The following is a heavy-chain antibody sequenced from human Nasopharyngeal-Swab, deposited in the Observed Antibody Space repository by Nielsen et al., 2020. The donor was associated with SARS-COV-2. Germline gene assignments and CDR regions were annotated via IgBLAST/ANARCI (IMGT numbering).Heavy chain of an antibody. CDR3: ARSYCSSTRCANAFAI. J-gene: IGHJ3*02. CDR1: GGSTSSGSYY. CDR2: FYTTGST. Sequence: SETLSLTCTVSGGSTSSGSYYWSWNRQPAGKGLEWIGRFYTTGSTDYNPSLKSRVTISVDTSKNQFSLKLSSVTAADTAVYYCARSYCSSTRCANAFAIWGQGTMVTVSS. D-gene: IGHD2-2*01. V-gene: IGHV4-61*02.